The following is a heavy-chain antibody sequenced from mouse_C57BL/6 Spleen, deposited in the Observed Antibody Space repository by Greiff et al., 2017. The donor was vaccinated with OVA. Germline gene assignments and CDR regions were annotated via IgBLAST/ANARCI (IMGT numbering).Heavy chain of an antibody. CDR3: IYYDYDRVYFDV. CDR1: GYTFTSYW. CDR2: IYPGNSDT. J-gene: IGHJ1*03. V-gene: IGHV1-5*01. D-gene: IGHD2-4*01. Sequence: EVQLQQSGTVLARPGASVKMSCKTSGYTFTSYWMHWVKQRPGQGLEWIGAIYPGNSDTSYNQKFKGKAKLTAVTSASTAYMELSSLTNEDSAVYYCIYYDYDRVYFDVWGTGTTVTVSS.